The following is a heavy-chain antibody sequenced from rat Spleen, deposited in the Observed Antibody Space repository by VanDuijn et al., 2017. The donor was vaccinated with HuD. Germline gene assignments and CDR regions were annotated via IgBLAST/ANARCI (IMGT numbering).Heavy chain of an antibody. CDR1: GFTFSDYY. CDR3: ARSRYFDF. Sequence: EVQLVESDGGLVQPGRSLKLSCAASGFTFSDYYMAWVRQAPTKGLEWVATISYDGSSTYYRDSVKGRFTISRDNAKSTLYLQMDSLRSEETATYSCARSRYFDFWGPGTMVTVSS. CDR2: ISYDGSST. V-gene: IGHV5-29*01. J-gene: IGHJ1*01.